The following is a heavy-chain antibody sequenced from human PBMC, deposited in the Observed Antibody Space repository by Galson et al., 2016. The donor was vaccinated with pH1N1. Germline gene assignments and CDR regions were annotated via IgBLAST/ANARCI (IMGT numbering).Heavy chain of an antibody. J-gene: IGHJ4*02. Sequence: SVKVSCKASGYTFTTYGIDWVRQAPGQGLKWMGRINPKSGVTDFAQNFQGRVTMTRDTSINTAYMELRRLRFDDTAVYYCASVGDGYNLVWGQGTLVTVSS. D-gene: IGHD5-24*01. CDR2: INPKSGVT. V-gene: IGHV1-2*06. CDR1: GYTFTTYG. CDR3: ASVGDGYNLV.